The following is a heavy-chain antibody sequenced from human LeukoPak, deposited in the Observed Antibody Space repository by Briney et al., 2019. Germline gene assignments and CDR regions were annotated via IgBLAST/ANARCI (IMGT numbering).Heavy chain of an antibody. Sequence: GGSLRLSCAASGFTFSNYAMSWVRQAPGKGLEWVSAISGTGDATWYPDSVKGRFTISRDKSKNTLYLQMNSLRAEDTALYYCARDERLIVVVPAAEDPDYWGQGTLVTVSS. CDR2: ISGTGDAT. CDR1: GFTFSNYA. D-gene: IGHD2-2*01. J-gene: IGHJ4*02. V-gene: IGHV3-23*01. CDR3: ARDERLIVVVPAAEDPDY.